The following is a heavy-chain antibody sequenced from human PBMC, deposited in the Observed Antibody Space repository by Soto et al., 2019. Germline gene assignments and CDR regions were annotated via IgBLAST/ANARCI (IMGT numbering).Heavy chain of an antibody. CDR3: TRDQGGSYDSWFDP. D-gene: IGHD1-26*01. CDR1: FTFSMYS. Sequence: EVQVVESGGGLVQPGGSLRLSCSFTFSMYSMNWVRQAPAKGLEWVASISSGGSYIKYADSVKGRFTISRDNAKNSVSLQMNSLRVDDTAVYFCTRDQGGSYDSWFDPWGQGTLVTVSS. CDR2: ISSGGSYI. J-gene: IGHJ5*02. V-gene: IGHV3-21*01.